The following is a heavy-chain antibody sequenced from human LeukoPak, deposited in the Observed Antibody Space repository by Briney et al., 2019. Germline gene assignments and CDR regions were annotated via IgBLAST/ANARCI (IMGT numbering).Heavy chain of an antibody. D-gene: IGHD2-2*01. Sequence: GGSLRLSCAASGFTFSSYGMHWVRQAPGKGLEWVAVISYDGSNKYYADSVKGRFTISRDNSKNTLYLQMNSLRAEDTAVYYCTRDLGYCSSSNCRTWGYYYYMDVWGKGTTVTVSS. CDR1: GFTFSSYG. V-gene: IGHV3-30*03. CDR2: ISYDGSNK. J-gene: IGHJ6*03. CDR3: TRDLGYCSSSNCRTWGYYYYMDV.